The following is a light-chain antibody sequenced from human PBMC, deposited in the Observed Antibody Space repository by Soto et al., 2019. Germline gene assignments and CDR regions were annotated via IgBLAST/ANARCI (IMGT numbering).Light chain of an antibody. CDR2: LTS. CDR3: MKSLQTPPWT. V-gene: IGKV2-28*01. J-gene: IGKJ1*01. CDR1: DSLLQTNGYTY. Sequence: DLEITQSRLPLPVTPGMPASICGSSRDSLLQTNGYTYLDWYLQKPGQSPQLLIYLTSIRASGVPDRFSGSGSGTEFTLKISKVQAEDVGVYYCMKSLQTPPWTPGPGTKVDIK.